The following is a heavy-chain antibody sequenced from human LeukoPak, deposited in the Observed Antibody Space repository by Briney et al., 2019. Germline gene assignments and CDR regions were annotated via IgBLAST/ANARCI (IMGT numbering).Heavy chain of an antibody. CDR3: ARDLNSYDSSASGH. CDR2: ISGSVGST. Sequence: HSGGSLRLSCAASGFTFSSYAMSWVRQAPGKGLKWVSAISGSVGSTYYADSVKGRFTISRDNSKNTLYLQMNSLRAEDTAVYYCARDLNSYDSSASGHWGQGTLVTVSS. D-gene: IGHD3-22*01. J-gene: IGHJ4*02. CDR1: GFTFSSYA. V-gene: IGHV3-23*01.